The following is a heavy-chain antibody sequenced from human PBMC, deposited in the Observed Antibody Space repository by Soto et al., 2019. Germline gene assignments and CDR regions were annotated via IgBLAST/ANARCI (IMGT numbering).Heavy chain of an antibody. CDR1: GFTFSSYA. V-gene: IGHV3-30-3*01. Sequence: QVQLVESGGGVVQPGRSLRLSCAASGFTFSSYAMHWVRQAPGKGLEWVAVISYDGSNKYYADSVKGRFTISRDNSKNTLYLQMNSLRAEDTAVYYCARDLADRVAARPIDYWGQGTLVTVSS. D-gene: IGHD6-13*01. J-gene: IGHJ4*02. CDR2: ISYDGSNK. CDR3: ARDLADRVAARPIDY.